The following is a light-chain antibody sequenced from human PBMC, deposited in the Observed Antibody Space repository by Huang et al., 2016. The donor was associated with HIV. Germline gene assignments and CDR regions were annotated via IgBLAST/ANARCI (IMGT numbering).Light chain of an antibody. CDR3: QHTYSMPVT. V-gene: IGKV1-39*01. CDR2: AAS. Sequence: DIQMTQSPSSLSASVGDRVTITCRASQSIIPYLNWYQQKPGKAPNLLIYAASSLQTGVPSRFSGSGSGTHFTLTINSLQPEDFATYYCQHTYSMPVTFGGGTKVEIK. CDR1: QSIIPY. J-gene: IGKJ4*01.